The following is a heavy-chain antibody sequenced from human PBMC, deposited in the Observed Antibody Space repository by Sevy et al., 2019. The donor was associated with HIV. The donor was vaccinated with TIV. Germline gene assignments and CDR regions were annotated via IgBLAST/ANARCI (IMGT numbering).Heavy chain of an antibody. CDR2: INSDGSST. J-gene: IGHJ6*02. CDR3: AREPVDLLSSTSYGMDV. D-gene: IGHD6-13*01. Sequence: GGSLRLSCAASGFTFSSYWMHWVRQAPGKGLVWVSRINSDGSSTSYADSVKGRFTISRDNAKNTLYLQMNSLRAEDTAVYYCAREPVDLLSSTSYGMDVWGQGTTVTVSS. V-gene: IGHV3-74*01. CDR1: GFTFSSYW.